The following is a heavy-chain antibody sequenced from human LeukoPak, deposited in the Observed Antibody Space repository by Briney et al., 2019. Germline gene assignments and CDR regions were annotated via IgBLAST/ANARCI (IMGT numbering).Heavy chain of an antibody. Sequence: SETLSLTCTVSGGSISSYYWSWIRQPAGKGLEWIGRIYISGSTNYNPSLKSRVTMSVDTSKNQFSLKLSSVTAADTAVYYCARNAVFCSGGSCYLAYFDYWGQGSLVTVSS. J-gene: IGHJ4*02. CDR3: ARNAVFCSGGSCYLAYFDY. V-gene: IGHV4-4*07. D-gene: IGHD2-15*01. CDR1: GGSISSYY. CDR2: IYISGST.